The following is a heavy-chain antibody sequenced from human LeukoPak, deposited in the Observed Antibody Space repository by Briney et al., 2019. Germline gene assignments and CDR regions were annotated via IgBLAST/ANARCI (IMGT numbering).Heavy chain of an antibody. CDR2: IYYSGST. J-gene: IGHJ4*02. V-gene: IGHV4-59*12. Sequence: SETLSLTCTVSGGSISSYYWSWIRQPPGKELEWIGYIYYSGSTNYNPSLKSRVTISVDTSKNQFSLKLSSVTAADTAVYYCARVSRGVGATDFDYWGQGTLVTVSS. CDR3: ARVSRGVGATDFDY. D-gene: IGHD1-26*01. CDR1: GGSISSYY.